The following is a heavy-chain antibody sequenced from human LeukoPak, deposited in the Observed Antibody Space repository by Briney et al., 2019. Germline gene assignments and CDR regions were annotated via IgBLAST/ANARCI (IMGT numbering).Heavy chain of an antibody. J-gene: IGHJ6*02. CDR1: GGSISGYY. D-gene: IGHD2-2*01. CDR3: VRIAPLVQLGPYFYHPLDV. CDR2: IHYTGTT. Sequence: PSETLSLTCTVSGGSISGYYWGWIRQPPGERMEYIGYIHYTGTTDYNPSLKSRLTLSVDTSRNHFSLRLGSVTAADTAVYYCVRIAPLVQLGPYFYHPLDVWGQGTTVTVSS. V-gene: IGHV4-59*08.